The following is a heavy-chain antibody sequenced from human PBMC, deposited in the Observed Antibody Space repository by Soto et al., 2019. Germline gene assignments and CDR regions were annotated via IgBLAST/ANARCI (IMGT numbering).Heavy chain of an antibody. CDR1: GFTFSTHS. CDR3: ASAVVAATETHFDY. V-gene: IGHV3-21*05. Sequence: GSLRLSCAASGFTFSTHSMHWVRQAPGKGLEWVSYISSSSSYTNYADSVKGRFTISRDNAKNSLYLQMNSLRAEDTAVYYCASAVVAATETHFDYWGQGTLVTVSS. CDR2: ISSSSSYT. J-gene: IGHJ4*02. D-gene: IGHD2-15*01.